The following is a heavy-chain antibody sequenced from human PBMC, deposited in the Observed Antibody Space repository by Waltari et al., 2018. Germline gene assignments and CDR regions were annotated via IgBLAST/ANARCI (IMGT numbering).Heavy chain of an antibody. Sequence: QVQLVQSGAEVKKPGSSVKVSCKASGGTFSSYTISWVRQAPGQGLEWMVRIIPILGIANYAQKFQGRVTITADKSTSTAYMELSSLRSEDTAVYYCASSGYDSSGGFYWGQGTLVTVSS. D-gene: IGHD3-22*01. V-gene: IGHV1-69*02. CDR1: GGTFSSYT. CDR3: ASSGYDSSGGFY. CDR2: IIPILGIA. J-gene: IGHJ4*02.